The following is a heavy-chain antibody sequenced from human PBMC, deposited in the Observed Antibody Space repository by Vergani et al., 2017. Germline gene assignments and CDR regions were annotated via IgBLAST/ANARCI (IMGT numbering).Heavy chain of an antibody. CDR1: GGSISSYY. D-gene: IGHD1-20*01. J-gene: IGHJ4*02. CDR3: ARPDNCGSYVPFDY. V-gene: IGHV4-59*01. CDR2: IYYSGST. Sequence: QVQLQESGPGLVKPSETLSLTCTVSGGSISSYYWSWIRQPPGKGLEWIGYIYYSGSTNYNPSLKSRVTISVDTSKNQFSLKLSSVTAADTAVYYCARPDNCGSYVPFDYWGQGTLVTVSS.